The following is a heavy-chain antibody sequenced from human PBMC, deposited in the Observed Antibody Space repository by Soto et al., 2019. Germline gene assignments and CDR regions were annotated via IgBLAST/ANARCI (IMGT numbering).Heavy chain of an antibody. CDR1: GYTFTYNT. CDR3: TRDYYDCSGYCPKLDF. Sequence: ASVKVSCKASGYTFTYNTLHWVRQAPGQRLEWMGWINAGDGNTKYSPNFQGRVTITKDTSASTVYMELSSLRSEDTAVYFCTRDYYDCSGYCPKLDFWGQRTLVTVSS. CDR2: INAGDGNT. V-gene: IGHV1-3*01. D-gene: IGHD3-22*01. J-gene: IGHJ4*02.